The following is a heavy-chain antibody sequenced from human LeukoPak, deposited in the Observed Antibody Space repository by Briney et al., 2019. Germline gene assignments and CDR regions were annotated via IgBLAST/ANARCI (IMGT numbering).Heavy chain of an antibody. CDR2: INPNSGST. CDR3: ARARQWLVPYYFDY. V-gene: IGHV1-46*01. CDR1: GYSFTSYY. D-gene: IGHD6-19*01. J-gene: IGHJ4*02. Sequence: ASVTVSCKASGYSFTSYYMHWVRQAPGQGLEWMGIINPNSGSTNYTEKFQGRVTLTRDTSTSTVYMELTSLRSEDTAMYYCARARQWLVPYYFDYWGQGTLVTVSS.